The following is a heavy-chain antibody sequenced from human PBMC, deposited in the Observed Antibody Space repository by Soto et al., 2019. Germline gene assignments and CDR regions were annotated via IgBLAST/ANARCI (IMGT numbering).Heavy chain of an antibody. V-gene: IGHV4-31*03. CDR2: IYYSGST. J-gene: IGHJ4*02. Sequence: SETKSLTCTVSGGYSSSGGYYWSWNRQHPGKGLEWIGYIYYSGSTYYNPSLKSRVTISVDTSKNQFSLKLSSVTAADTAVYYCARFYGSGPIWGQGTLVTVSS. CDR1: GGYSSSGGYY. CDR3: ARFYGSGPI. D-gene: IGHD3-10*01.